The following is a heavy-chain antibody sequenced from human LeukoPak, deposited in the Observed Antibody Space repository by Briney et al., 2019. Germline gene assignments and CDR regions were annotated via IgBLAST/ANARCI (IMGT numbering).Heavy chain of an antibody. V-gene: IGHV3-23*01. J-gene: IGHJ4*02. CDR3: ARDIAYDSSGYYSPHFDY. CDR2: ISDSGGST. CDR1: GFTFSSYA. Sequence: GGSLRLSCAASGFTFSSYAMGWLRQAPGKGLEWVSGISDSGGSTYYADSVKGRFTISRDNSKNTLYLQMNSLRAEDTAVYYCARDIAYDSSGYYSPHFDYWGQGTLVTVSS. D-gene: IGHD3-22*01.